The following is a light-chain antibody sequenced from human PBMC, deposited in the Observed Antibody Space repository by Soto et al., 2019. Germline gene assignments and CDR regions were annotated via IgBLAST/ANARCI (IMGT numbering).Light chain of an antibody. J-gene: IGLJ1*01. Sequence: VLTQPPSVSGAPGQRVTISCTGSSSNIGAGYDVHWYQQLPGTAPKLLIYGNSNRPSGVPDRFSGSKPGTSASLAITGLQAEDEADYYCQSYDSSLSGSYVFGTGTKVTVL. CDR1: SSNIGAGYD. V-gene: IGLV1-40*01. CDR2: GNS. CDR3: QSYDSSLSGSYV.